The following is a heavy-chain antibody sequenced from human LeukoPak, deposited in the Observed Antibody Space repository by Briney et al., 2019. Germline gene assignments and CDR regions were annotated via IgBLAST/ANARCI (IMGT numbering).Heavy chain of an antibody. CDR3: ARAERTDAFDI. CDR1: GGSISSYY. V-gene: IGHV4-59*01. J-gene: IGHJ3*02. Sequence: SETMSLTCTVSGGSISSYYWSWIRQPPGKGLEWIGYIYYSGSTNYNPSLKSRVTISVDTSKNQFSLKLSSVTAADTAVYYCARAERTDAFDIWGQGTMVTVSS. CDR2: IYYSGST.